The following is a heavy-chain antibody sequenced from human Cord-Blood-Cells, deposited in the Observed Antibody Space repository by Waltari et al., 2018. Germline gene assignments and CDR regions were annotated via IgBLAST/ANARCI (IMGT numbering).Heavy chain of an antibody. J-gene: IGHJ1*01. D-gene: IGHD3-16*01. CDR2: INHSGST. V-gene: IGHV4-34*01. Sequence: QVQLQQWGAGLLKPSETLSLTCAVYGGSFSGYYWSWIRQPPGKGLEWIGEINHSGSTKHTPTLKSRVTISVDPSKNQFSLKLSSVTAADTAVYYCARSLGAPGQGSFQHWGQGTLVTVSS. CDR1: GGSFSGYY. CDR3: ARSLGAPGQGSFQH.